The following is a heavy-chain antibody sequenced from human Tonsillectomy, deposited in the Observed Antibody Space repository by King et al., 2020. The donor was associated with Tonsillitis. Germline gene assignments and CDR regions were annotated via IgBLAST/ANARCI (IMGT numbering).Heavy chain of an antibody. CDR1: AFTFRTYV. CDR3: AVRRDCSDSNCYNAFYI. V-gene: IGHV3-30*04. Sequence: VQLVESGGGVVQPGTSLRLSCEVSAFTFRTYVLDWVRQAPGKGLEWVAVISYDGKNKVYAESVKGRFTISRDNSKNTLFMQLISRRPEDTAVYYCAVRRDCSDSNCYNAFYIWGQGTMVTVSS. CDR2: ISYDGKNK. J-gene: IGHJ3*02. D-gene: IGHD2-2*02.